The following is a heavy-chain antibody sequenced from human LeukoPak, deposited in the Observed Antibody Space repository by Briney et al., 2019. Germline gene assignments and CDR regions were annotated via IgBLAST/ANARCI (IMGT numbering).Heavy chain of an antibody. D-gene: IGHD6-13*01. CDR1: VYSISSGYY. J-gene: IGHJ5*02. V-gene: IGHV4-38-2*02. CDR2: IYHSGST. CDR3: AREDSSSWYGNNWFDP. Sequence: PSETLSLTCTVSVYSISSGYYWGWIRQPPGNGLEWSGRIYHSGSTYYNPSLKSRVTISVDTSKNQFSLKLRSVTAADTAVYYCAREDSSSWYGNNWFDPWGQGTLVTVSS.